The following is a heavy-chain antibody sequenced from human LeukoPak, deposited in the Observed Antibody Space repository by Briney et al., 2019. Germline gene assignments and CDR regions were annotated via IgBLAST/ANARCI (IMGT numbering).Heavy chain of an antibody. J-gene: IGHJ4*02. CDR1: GGSISSSSYY. V-gene: IGHV4-39*07. CDR2: IYYSGST. Sequence: SETLSLTCTVSGGSISSSSYYWGWIRQPPGEGLEWIGGIYYSGSTYYNPSLKSRVTISVDTSKNQFSLKLSSVTAAATAVYYCARSVKAASDYWGQGTLVTVSS. D-gene: IGHD6-25*01. CDR3: ARSVKAASDY.